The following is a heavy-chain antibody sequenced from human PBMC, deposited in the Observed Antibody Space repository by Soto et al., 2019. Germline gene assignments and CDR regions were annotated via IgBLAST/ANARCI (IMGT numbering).Heavy chain of an antibody. CDR3: AXXXXXXXXXXMDV. Sequence: GQGLEWMGWISAYNGNTNYAQKLQGRVTMTTDTSTSTAYMELRSLRSDDTAVYYCAXXXXXXXXXXMDVWGKGTTVTVSS. J-gene: IGHJ6*03. CDR2: ISAYNGNT. V-gene: IGHV1-18*01.